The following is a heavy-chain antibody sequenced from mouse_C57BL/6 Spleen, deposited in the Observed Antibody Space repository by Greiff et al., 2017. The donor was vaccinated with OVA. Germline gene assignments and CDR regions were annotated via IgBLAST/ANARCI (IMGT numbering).Heavy chain of an antibody. D-gene: IGHD2-3*01. CDR1: GYTFTSYW. CDR2: IHPNSGST. J-gene: IGHJ2*01. V-gene: IGHV1-64*01. CDR3: ARGGYDGPCDY. Sequence: QVHVKQPGAELVKPGASVKLSCKASGYTFTSYWMHWVKQRPGQGLEWIGMIHPNSGSTNYNEKFKSKATLTVDKSSSTAYMQLSSLTSEDSAVYYCARGGYDGPCDYWGQGTTLTVSS.